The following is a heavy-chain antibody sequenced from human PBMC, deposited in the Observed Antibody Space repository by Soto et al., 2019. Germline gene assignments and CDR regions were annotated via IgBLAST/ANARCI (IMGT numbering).Heavy chain of an antibody. Sequence: QVQLVQSGAEVKKPGSPVRVSCTASGDTFNFYTISWVRQVPGQGPEWMGRIIPMLGMSNYAQKFQGSVTIMADKSTSTVYMNLSGLTSEDTAVYYCATNYGSGSTHFDHWGQGTLVTVSS. D-gene: IGHD3-10*01. CDR3: ATNYGSGSTHFDH. V-gene: IGHV1-69*02. CDR2: IIPMLGMS. J-gene: IGHJ4*02. CDR1: GDTFNFYT.